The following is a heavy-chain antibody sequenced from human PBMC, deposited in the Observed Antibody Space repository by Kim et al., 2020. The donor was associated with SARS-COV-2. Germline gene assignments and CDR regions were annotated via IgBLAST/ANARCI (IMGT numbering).Heavy chain of an antibody. CDR2: ISWDGGST. D-gene: IGHD4-17*01. J-gene: IGHJ6*02. V-gene: IGHV3-43*01. CDR3: AKDIWARSNGDYGPDYYYYYGMDV. Sequence: GGSLRLSCAASGFTFDDYTMHWVRQAPGKGLEWVSLISWDGGSTYYADSVKGRFTISRDNSKNSLYLQMNSLRTEDTALYYCAKDIWARSNGDYGPDYYYYYGMDVWGQGTTVTVSS. CDR1: GFTFDDYT.